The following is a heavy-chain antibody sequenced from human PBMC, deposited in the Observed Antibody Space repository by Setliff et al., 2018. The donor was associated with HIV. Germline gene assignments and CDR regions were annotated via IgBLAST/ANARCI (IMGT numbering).Heavy chain of an antibody. CDR1: GGSIRSYY. V-gene: IGHV4-59*08. CDR2: VFYNGDT. D-gene: IGHD7-27*01. Sequence: PSETLSLTCTVSGGSIRSYYWSWIRQSPGKGLEWIGYVFYNGDTAYNPSLKSRLTISVDTSKSQFSLKLTSVTAAGTAVYYCARHSITLVIGVPERDDAFDIWGQGTMVTVSS. J-gene: IGHJ3*02. CDR3: ARHSITLVIGVPERDDAFDI.